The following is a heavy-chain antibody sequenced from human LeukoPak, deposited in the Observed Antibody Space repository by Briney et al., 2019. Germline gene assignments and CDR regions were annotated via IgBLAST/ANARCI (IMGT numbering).Heavy chain of an antibody. CDR3: ASRESSMTRSH. CDR2: INEDGSEQ. CDR1: GFIFSDYW. D-gene: IGHD2/OR15-2a*01. V-gene: IGHV3-7*01. J-gene: IGHJ4*02. Sequence: PGGSLRLSCVASGFIFSDYWMNWARQVPGKGLEWVANINEDGSEQDYVDSVRGRFTISRDNAKNSLYLQMNSLRAEDTAVYYCASRESSMTRSHWGQGTLVTVSS.